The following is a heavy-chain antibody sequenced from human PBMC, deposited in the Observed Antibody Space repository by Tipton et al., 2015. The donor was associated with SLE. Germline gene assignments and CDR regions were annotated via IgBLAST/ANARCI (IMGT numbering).Heavy chain of an antibody. Sequence: TLSLTCTVSGGSISSYYWSWIRQPAGKGLEWIGSIYHSGSTYYNPSLKSRVTISVDTSKNQFSLKLSSVTAADTAVYYCARDAPTYYYDGANAFDIWGQGTMVTVSS. J-gene: IGHJ3*02. CDR1: GGSISSYY. CDR3: ARDAPTYYYDGANAFDI. CDR2: IYHSGST. D-gene: IGHD3-22*01. V-gene: IGHV4-4*07.